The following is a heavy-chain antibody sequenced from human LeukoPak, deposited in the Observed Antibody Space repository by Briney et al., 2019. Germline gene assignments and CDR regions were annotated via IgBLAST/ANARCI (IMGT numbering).Heavy chain of an antibody. Sequence: PGGSLRLSCAASGFTFSSYSMNWVRQAPGKGLEWVSSISSSSSYIYYADSVKGRFTISRDNAKNSPYLQMNSLRAEDTAVYYCARAGMIVVVTAFDIWGQGTMVTVSS. CDR1: GFTFSSYS. J-gene: IGHJ3*02. CDR2: ISSSSSYI. D-gene: IGHD3-22*01. CDR3: ARAGMIVVVTAFDI. V-gene: IGHV3-21*01.